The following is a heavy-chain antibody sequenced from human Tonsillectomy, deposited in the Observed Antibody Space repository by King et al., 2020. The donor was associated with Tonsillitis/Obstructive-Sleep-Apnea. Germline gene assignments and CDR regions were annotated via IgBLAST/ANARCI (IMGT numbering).Heavy chain of an antibody. D-gene: IGHD3-22*01. J-gene: IGHJ4*02. CDR3: ARGVDSYSSAPSDF. CDR2: IWSDGNYE. V-gene: IGHV3-33*01. Sequence: VQLVQSGGGVVQPGRSLRLSCAASGFTFNNYGMHWVRQAPDKGLEWVAVIWSDGNYEYYADSVKGRFTIPRDNSRNTLSLQMNTLRADDTAVYYCARGVDSYSSAPSDFWGRGTLVTVSS. CDR1: GFTFNNYG.